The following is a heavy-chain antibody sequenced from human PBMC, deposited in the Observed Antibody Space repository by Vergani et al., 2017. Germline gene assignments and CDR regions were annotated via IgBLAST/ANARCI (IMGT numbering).Heavy chain of an antibody. J-gene: IGHJ4*02. CDR2: IYYSGST. CDR3: ARQARYYYDSSGDFDY. CDR1: GGSISSSTYY. V-gene: IGHV4-39*01. D-gene: IGHD3-22*01. Sequence: QLQLQESRPGLVKPSETLSLTCTVSGGSISSSTYYWGWIRQPPGKGLEWIGSIYYSGSTSYNPSLKSRVTISVDTSKNQFSLKLSSVTAADTAVYYCARQARYYYDSSGDFDYWGQGTLVTVSS.